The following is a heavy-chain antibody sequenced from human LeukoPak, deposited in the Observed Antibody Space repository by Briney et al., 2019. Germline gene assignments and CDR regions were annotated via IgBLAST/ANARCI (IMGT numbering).Heavy chain of an antibody. CDR3: ARGVGGYCSGGSCIYYFDY. CDR1: GGSFSGYY. V-gene: IGHV4-34*01. CDR2: MNHSGST. J-gene: IGHJ4*02. D-gene: IGHD2-15*01. Sequence: SETLSLTCAVYGGSFSGYYWSWIRQPPGKGLEWIGEMNHSGSTNYNPSLQSRVTISVDTSKNQFSLKLSSVTAADTDVYYCARGVGGYCSGGSCIYYFDYWGQGTLVTVSS.